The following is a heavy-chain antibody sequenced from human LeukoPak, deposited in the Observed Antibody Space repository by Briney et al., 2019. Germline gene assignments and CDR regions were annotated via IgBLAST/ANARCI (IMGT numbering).Heavy chain of an antibody. V-gene: IGHV3-23*01. CDR1: GFTFSSDA. J-gene: IGHJ4*02. CDR2: ISGSGGST. D-gene: IGHD4-17*01. CDR3: AKDSTTVTPPFDY. Sequence: GGSLRLSCAASGFTFSSDAMSWVRQAPGKGLEWVSAISGSGGSTDYADSVKGRFTISRDNSTNTLYLQMNSLRAEDTAVYYCAKDSTTVTPPFDYWGQGTLVTVSS.